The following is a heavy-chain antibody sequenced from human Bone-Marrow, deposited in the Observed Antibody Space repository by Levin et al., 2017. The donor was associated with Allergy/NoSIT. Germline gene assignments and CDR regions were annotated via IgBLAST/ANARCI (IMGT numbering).Heavy chain of an antibody. Sequence: PGGSLRLSCAASGFTFSAYGMHWVRQAPGKGLEWVAVLWSDESNEHYADSVKGRFTISRDKSKNTLYLQMNSLRAEDTAVYYCARDPGVRGDERLDCWGQGTLVTISS. CDR3: ARDPGVRGDERLDC. J-gene: IGHJ4*02. D-gene: IGHD3-10*01. V-gene: IGHV3-33*01. CDR2: LWSDESNE. CDR1: GFTFSAYG.